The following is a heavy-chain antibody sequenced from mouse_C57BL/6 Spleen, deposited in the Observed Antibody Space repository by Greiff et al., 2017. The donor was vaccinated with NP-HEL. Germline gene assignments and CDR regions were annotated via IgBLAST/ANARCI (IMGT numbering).Heavy chain of an antibody. D-gene: IGHD4-1*01. Sequence: VQLQQPGAELVKPGASVKVSCKASGYTFTSYWMHWVKQRPGQGLEWIGRIHPEDGETKYAPQFQGKATITADTSSNTAYLQLSSLTSEDTAVYYCARTGTEAMDYWGQGTSVTVSS. CDR1: GYTFTSYW. CDR3: ARTGTEAMDY. V-gene: IGHV14-2*01. CDR2: IHPEDGET. J-gene: IGHJ4*01.